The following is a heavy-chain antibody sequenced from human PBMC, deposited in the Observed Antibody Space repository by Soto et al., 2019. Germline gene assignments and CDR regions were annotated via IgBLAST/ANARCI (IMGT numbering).Heavy chain of an antibody. CDR1: GGSISSYH. CDR2: IYHSGST. Sequence: SETLSLTCTVSGGSISSYHWSWVRQPPGKGLEWIGYIYHSGSTNYNPSLKSRVTISVDTSKNQFSLKLSSVTTADTAVYYYARDRGCGGGSCYSGRFDPWGQGTLVTVSS. D-gene: IGHD2-15*01. V-gene: IGHV4-59*01. J-gene: IGHJ5*02. CDR3: ARDRGCGGGSCYSGRFDP.